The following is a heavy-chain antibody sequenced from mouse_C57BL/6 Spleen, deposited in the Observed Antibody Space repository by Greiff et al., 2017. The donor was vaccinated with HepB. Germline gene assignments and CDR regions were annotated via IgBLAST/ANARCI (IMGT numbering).Heavy chain of an antibody. CDR3: AREGKGGDYYAMDY. V-gene: IGHV1-53*01. CDR1: GYTFTSYW. Sequence: VQLQQSGTELVKPGASVKLSCKASGYTFTSYWMHWVKQRPGQGLEWIGNINPSNGGTNYNEKFKSKATLTVDKSSSTAYMQLSSRTSEDSAVYYCAREGKGGDYYAMDYWGQGTSVTVSS. J-gene: IGHJ4*01. CDR2: INPSNGGT.